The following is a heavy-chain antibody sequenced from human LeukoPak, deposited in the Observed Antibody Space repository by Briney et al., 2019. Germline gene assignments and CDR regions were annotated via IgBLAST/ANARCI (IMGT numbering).Heavy chain of an antibody. CDR3: ARWPFWGHDDAFDI. CDR2: IHYNGNN. CDR1: GGSISSYY. D-gene: IGHD3-16*01. J-gene: IGHJ3*02. Sequence: PSETLSLTCTVSGGSISSYYWNWIRQPPGKGLEWIGYIHYNGNNNYNPSLKSRVTISVDKSKNQFSLKLSSVTAADTAVYYCARWPFWGHDDAFDIWGQGTMVTVSS. V-gene: IGHV4-59*12.